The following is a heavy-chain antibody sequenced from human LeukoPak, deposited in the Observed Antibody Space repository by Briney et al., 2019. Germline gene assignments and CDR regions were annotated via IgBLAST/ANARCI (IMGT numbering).Heavy chain of an antibody. V-gene: IGHV4-38-2*01. CDR3: ARQSSRDQIYDFWSGYYTRWFDP. D-gene: IGHD3-3*01. Sequence: SETLSLTCAVSGYSISSGYYWGWIRQPPGKGLEWIGSIYHSGSTYYNPSLKSRVTIPVDTSKNQFSLKLSSVTAADTAVYYCARQSSRDQIYDFWSGYYTRWFDPWGQGTLVTVSS. CDR2: IYHSGST. J-gene: IGHJ5*02. CDR1: GYSISSGYY.